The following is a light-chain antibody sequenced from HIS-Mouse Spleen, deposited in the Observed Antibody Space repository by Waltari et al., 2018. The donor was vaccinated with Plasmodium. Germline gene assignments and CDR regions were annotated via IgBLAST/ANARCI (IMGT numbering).Light chain of an antibody. Sequence: SYSLTQPPPVSVSPGQTARLTCPGDALPTQYAYWYQQKSGQAPVLVIYEDSKRPPGIPERFSGSSSGTMATLTISGAQVEDEADYYCYSTDSSGNHRVFGGGTKLTVL. CDR3: YSTDSSGNHRV. CDR2: EDS. V-gene: IGLV3-10*01. CDR1: ALPTQY. J-gene: IGLJ3*02.